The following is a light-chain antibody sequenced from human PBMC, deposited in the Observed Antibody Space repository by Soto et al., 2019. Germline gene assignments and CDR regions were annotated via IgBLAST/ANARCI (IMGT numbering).Light chain of an antibody. V-gene: IGKV1-5*01. CDR1: QSISSW. J-gene: IGKJ2*01. CDR3: QQSYNFPRT. CDR2: DAF. Sequence: DIQMTQSPSTLSASVGDRVTITCRASQSISSWLAWYQQKPGKAPKLLIYDAFSLESGVPPRFSGSGSGTEFTLTITSLQPEDFATYYCQQSYNFPRTLGQETKVDIK.